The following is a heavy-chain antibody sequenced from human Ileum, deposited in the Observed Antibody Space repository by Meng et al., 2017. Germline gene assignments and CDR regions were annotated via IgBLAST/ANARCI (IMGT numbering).Heavy chain of an antibody. CDR3: AREINRGSSWFDY. D-gene: IGHD6-13*01. CDR1: GYTFTSYT. CDR2: INAANGNT. J-gene: IGHJ4*02. V-gene: IGHV1-3*01. Sequence: QVQLVQSGADVKMPGALVTVSCKASGYTFTSYTMHWVRQAPGQRLEWMGWINAANGNTKYSQKFQGRVTITGDTSASTASMELNSLRSEDTAIYFCAREINRGSSWFDYWGQGTLVTVSS.